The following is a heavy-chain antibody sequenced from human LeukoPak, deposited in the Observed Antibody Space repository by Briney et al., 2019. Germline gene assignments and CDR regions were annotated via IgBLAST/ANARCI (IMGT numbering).Heavy chain of an antibody. CDR3: ARTPMIVVVMGAFDI. CDR1: GGSITRSTYY. J-gene: IGHJ3*02. Sequence: SETLSLTCTVSGGSITRSTYYWGWIRQPPGKGLEWIGTIYYSGSTYYNPSLKSRVTISVDTSKNQFSLKLSSVTAADTAVYYCARTPMIVVVMGAFDIWGQGTMVTVSS. D-gene: IGHD3-22*01. CDR2: IYYSGST. V-gene: IGHV4-39*01.